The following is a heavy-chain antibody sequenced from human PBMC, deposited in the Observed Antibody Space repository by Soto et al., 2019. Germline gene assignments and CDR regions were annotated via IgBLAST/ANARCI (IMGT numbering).Heavy chain of an antibody. CDR1: GGSFSGHF. Sequence: SETLSLTCAVYGGSFSGHFWSWIRQPPGKGLEWIGEINHSGSTNFNPSLKSRVTISVDTSKNQFSLKVNSLTAADTAVYYCARPEGGYGSGYSWFDPWGQGTRVTVSS. CDR3: ARPEGGYGSGYSWFDP. D-gene: IGHD5-12*01. V-gene: IGHV4-34*01. CDR2: INHSGST. J-gene: IGHJ5*02.